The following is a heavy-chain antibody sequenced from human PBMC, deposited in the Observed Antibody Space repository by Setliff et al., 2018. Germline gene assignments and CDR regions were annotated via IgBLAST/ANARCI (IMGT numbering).Heavy chain of an antibody. Sequence: ASVKVSCKTSGYTFSSYGVHWVRQAPGQRLEWLGWINTKTGKPTYAQAFTGRIVFSLDTSVSTAYLQISSLKADDTVVYYCARDTGLRGHEISGYYGGGFAYWGQGTLVTVSS. CDR2: INTKTGKP. J-gene: IGHJ4*02. CDR1: GYTFSSYG. V-gene: IGHV7-4-1*02. CDR3: ARDTGLRGHEISGYYGGGFAY. D-gene: IGHD3-22*01.